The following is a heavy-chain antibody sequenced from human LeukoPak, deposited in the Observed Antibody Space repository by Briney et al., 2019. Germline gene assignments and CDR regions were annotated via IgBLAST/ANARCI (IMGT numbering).Heavy chain of an antibody. Sequence: GGYLRLSCAASGFTFSDYYMSWIRQAPGKGLEWVSYISSSSSYTNYADSVKVRFTISRDNAKYSLYLQMNSLRAEDTAVYYCARGRGYCSSTSCYERAFDIWGQGTMVTVSS. V-gene: IGHV3-11*06. CDR2: ISSSSSYT. D-gene: IGHD2-2*01. J-gene: IGHJ3*02. CDR1: GFTFSDYY. CDR3: ARGRGYCSSTSCYERAFDI.